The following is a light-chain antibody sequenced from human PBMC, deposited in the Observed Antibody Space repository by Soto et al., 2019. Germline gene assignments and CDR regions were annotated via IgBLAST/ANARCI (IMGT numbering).Light chain of an antibody. V-gene: IGLV2-14*01. Sequence: QSVLAEPASLSGSPGQSITISCTGTRSDVGGYDFVSWYQQHPGKAPKLIIYEVSNRPSGVSNRFSGSKSDNTASLTVSGLQAEDEADYYCSSYVSSSTYVFGTGTKVTVL. CDR3: SSYVSSSTYV. CDR2: EVS. J-gene: IGLJ1*01. CDR1: RSDVGGYDF.